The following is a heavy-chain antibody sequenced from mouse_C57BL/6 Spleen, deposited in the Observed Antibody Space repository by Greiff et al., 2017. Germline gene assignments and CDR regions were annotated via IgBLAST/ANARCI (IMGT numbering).Heavy chain of an antibody. J-gene: IGHJ2*01. V-gene: IGHV5-9*01. CDR2: ISGGGGNT. D-gene: IGHD4-1*01. CDR3: ARQSLANWDFDY. CDR1: GFTFSSYT. Sequence: EVMLVESGGGLVKPGGSLKLSCAASGFTFSSYTMSWVRQTPEKRLEWVATISGGGGNTYYPDSVKGRFTISRDNATNTLYLQMSSLRSEDTALYYCARQSLANWDFDYWGQGTTLTVSS.